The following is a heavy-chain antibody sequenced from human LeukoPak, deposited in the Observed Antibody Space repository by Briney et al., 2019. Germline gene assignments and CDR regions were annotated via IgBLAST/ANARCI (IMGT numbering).Heavy chain of an antibody. CDR3: ARAARFRYSGGQFVY. CDR2: INHSGRT. CDR1: GGSFSGYY. V-gene: IGHV4-34*01. J-gene: IGHJ4*02. D-gene: IGHD1-26*01. Sequence: PSETLSLTCAVYGGSFSGYYWSWIRQPPGKGLERIGEINHSGRTNYNPSLKSRVTISVDTSKNQFSLKLSSVTAADTAVYYCARAARFRYSGGQFVYWGQGTLVTVSS.